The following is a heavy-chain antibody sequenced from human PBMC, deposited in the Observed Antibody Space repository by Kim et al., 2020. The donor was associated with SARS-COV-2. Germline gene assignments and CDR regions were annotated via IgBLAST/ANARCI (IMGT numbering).Heavy chain of an antibody. Sequence: SETLSLTCAVYGGSFSGYYWSWIRQPPGKGLEWIGEINHSGSTNYNPSLKSRVTISVDTSKNQFSLKLSSVTAADTAVYYCARGLDCSSTSCYSPTKDPPPRLKYFDLWGRGTLVTVSS. V-gene: IGHV4-34*01. CDR1: GGSFSGYY. J-gene: IGHJ2*01. D-gene: IGHD2-2*01. CDR2: INHSGST. CDR3: ARGLDCSSTSCYSPTKDPPPRLKYFDL.